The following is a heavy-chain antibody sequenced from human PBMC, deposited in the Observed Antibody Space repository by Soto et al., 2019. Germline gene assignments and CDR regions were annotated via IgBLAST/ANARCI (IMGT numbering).Heavy chain of an antibody. D-gene: IGHD3-16*02. V-gene: IGHV1-69*01. CDR3: ARGARNDYVWGSYRYTSRYYGMDV. Sequence: QVQLVQSGAEVKKPGSSVKVSCKASGGTFSSYAISWVRQAPGQGLEWMGGIIPIFGTANYAQKFHGRVTITADESTSTAYMELSSLRSEDTAVYYCARGARNDYVWGSYRYTSRYYGMDVWGQGTTVTVSS. J-gene: IGHJ6*02. CDR1: GGTFSSYA. CDR2: IIPIFGTA.